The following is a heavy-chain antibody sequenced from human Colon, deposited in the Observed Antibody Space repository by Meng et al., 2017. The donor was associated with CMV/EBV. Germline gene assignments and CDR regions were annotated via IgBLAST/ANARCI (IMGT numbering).Heavy chain of an antibody. CDR3: AKDTILGLIKPSDC. J-gene: IGHJ4*02. V-gene: IGHV3-23*01. CDR1: GVTFSDYA. CDR2: ISGSGAKT. Sequence: GESLKISCVASGVTFSDYAMSWVRQAPGTGLGWVASISGSGAKTDFAESAKSRFSVSRDNSKNTLYLQMNSLAGEDTAVYYCAKDTILGLIKPSDCWGQGTLVTVSS. D-gene: IGHD3/OR15-3a*01.